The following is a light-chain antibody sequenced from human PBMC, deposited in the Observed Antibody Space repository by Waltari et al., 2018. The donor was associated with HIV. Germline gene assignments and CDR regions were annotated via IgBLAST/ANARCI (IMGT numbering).Light chain of an antibody. CDR2: RAS. Sequence: AIQMTQSPSSLPASVADRVTLTCRGIQGIGNDLGWYQQKPGRAPKLLIYRASSLHSGVPSRFSGSGSGTHFSLTISSLKPEDFATYYCLQDYNYPWTFGQGTKVEVK. CDR1: QGIGND. CDR3: LQDYNYPWT. V-gene: IGKV1-6*01. J-gene: IGKJ1*01.